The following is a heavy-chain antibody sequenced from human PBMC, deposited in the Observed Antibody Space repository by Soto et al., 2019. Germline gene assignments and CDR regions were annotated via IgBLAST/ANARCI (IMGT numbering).Heavy chain of an antibody. CDR1: GFTFDDYT. V-gene: IGHV3-43*01. CDR2: ISWDGGST. CDR3: AKDYEPYCSSTSCYPTGYGMDV. Sequence: PGGSLRLSCAASGFTFDDYTMHWVRQAPGKGLEWVSLISWDGGSTYYADSVKGRFTISRDNSKNSLYLQMNSLRTEDTALYYCAKDYEPYCSSTSCYPTGYGMDVWGQGTTVTVSS. J-gene: IGHJ6*02. D-gene: IGHD2-2*01.